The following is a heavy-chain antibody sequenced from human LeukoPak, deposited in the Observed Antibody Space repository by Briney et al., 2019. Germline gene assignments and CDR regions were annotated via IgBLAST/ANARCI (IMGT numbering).Heavy chain of an antibody. CDR3: ARREDYYYYGMDV. CDR2: IYYSGST. CDR1: GGSISSGDYY. V-gene: IGHV4-30-4*01. J-gene: IGHJ6*02. Sequence: SETLSLTCTVSGGSISSGDYYWSWIRQPPGKGLEWIGYIYYSGSTYYNPSLKSRVTISVDTSKNQFSLKLSSVTAADTAVYYSARREDYYYYGMDVWGQGTTVTVSS.